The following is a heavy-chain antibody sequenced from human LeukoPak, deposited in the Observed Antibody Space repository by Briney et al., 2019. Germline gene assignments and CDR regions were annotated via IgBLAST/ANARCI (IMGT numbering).Heavy chain of an antibody. V-gene: IGHV3-23*01. CDR2: ISGSGGST. D-gene: IGHD6-13*01. Sequence: GGSLRLSCAASGFTFSSYAMGWVRQAPGKGLEWVSAISGSGGSTYYADSVKGRFTISRDNSKNTLYLQMNSLRAEDTAVYYCAKVMYSSSWYLASLDYWGQGTLVTVSS. J-gene: IGHJ4*02. CDR3: AKVMYSSSWYLASLDY. CDR1: GFTFSSYA.